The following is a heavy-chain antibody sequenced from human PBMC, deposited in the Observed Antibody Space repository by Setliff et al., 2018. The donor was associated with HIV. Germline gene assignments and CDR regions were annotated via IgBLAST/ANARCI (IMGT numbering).Heavy chain of an antibody. Sequence: PGGSLRLSCAASGFTFSSYAMSWVRQAPGKGLEWVSLISGSGGSTYYADSVKGRFTISRDNSKNTLYLQMNSLRADDTAVYFCARLAHPRYSGNYYGTSAGTFDYWGQGTLVTVSS. D-gene: IGHD1-26*01. J-gene: IGHJ4*02. CDR3: ARLAHPRYSGNYYGTSAGTFDY. CDR2: ISGSGGST. CDR1: GFTFSSYA. V-gene: IGHV3-23*01.